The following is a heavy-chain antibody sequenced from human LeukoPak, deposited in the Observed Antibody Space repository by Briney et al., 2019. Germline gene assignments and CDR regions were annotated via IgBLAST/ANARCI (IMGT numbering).Heavy chain of an antibody. V-gene: IGHV4-39*01. Sequence: PSETLSLTCTVSGGSISSSSYYWGWIRQPPGKGLEWIGSIYYSGSTNYNPSLKSRVTISVDTSKNQFSLKLSSVTAADTAVYYCARQGCSGGSCYLDYWGQGTLVTVSS. CDR1: GGSISSSSYY. CDR2: IYYSGST. J-gene: IGHJ4*02. CDR3: ARQGCSGGSCYLDY. D-gene: IGHD2-15*01.